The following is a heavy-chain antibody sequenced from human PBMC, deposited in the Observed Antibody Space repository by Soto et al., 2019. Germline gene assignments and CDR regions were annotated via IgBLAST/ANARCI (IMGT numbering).Heavy chain of an antibody. CDR2: ISYDGSSK. D-gene: IGHD2-8*02. V-gene: IGHV3-30*03. CDR1: GFTFSSYG. J-gene: IGHJ4*02. Sequence: QVQLVESGGGVVQPGRSLRLSCAASGFTFSSYGMHWVRQAPGKGLEGVAGISYDGSSKYYADSVKGRFTISRDNSKNTLYLEMNSLRADDTAVYYCTGEVASGYWGQGTLVTVSS. CDR3: TGEVASGY.